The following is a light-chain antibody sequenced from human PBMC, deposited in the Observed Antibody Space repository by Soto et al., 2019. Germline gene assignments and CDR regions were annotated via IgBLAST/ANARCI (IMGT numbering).Light chain of an antibody. CDR2: DVS. CDR3: QQLNSYPLT. V-gene: IGKV1-5*01. J-gene: IGKJ5*01. Sequence: DIPMTQSPSTLSASVGERVTIPCRASQSVSNWLAWYQQKPGKAPKVLIYDVSSLDRGVPSRFSGSGSGTEFTLTISSLQPEDFATYYCQQLNSYPLTFGQGTRLEIK. CDR1: QSVSNW.